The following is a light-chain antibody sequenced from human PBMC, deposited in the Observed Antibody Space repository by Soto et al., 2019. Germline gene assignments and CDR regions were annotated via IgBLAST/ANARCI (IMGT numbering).Light chain of an antibody. CDR2: TDQ. J-gene: IGLJ2*01. CDR1: DANIGAGYD. Sequence: QSVLTQPPSVSGAPGQSVTISCTGSDANIGAGYDVHWYRQIPGTAPNLLIYTDQNRPSGIPDRFSASRSATSASLAITGLQPEDEADYYCQSYDTSLGDVVFGGGTKVTVL. CDR3: QSYDTSLGDVV. V-gene: IGLV1-40*01.